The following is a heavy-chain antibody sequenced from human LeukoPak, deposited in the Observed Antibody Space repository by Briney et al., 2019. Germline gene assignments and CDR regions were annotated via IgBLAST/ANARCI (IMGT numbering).Heavy chain of an antibody. V-gene: IGHV4-39*01. CDR1: GDSISSTNYY. CDR2: IYYSGST. CDR3: ARRPYGDYFDY. J-gene: IGHJ4*02. Sequence: SETLSLTCTVSGDSISSTNYYWGWIRQPPGKGLEWIGSIYYSGSTYYNPSLKSRVTISVDTSKNQFSLKLSSVTAADTAVYYCARRPYGDYFDYWGQGTLVTVSS. D-gene: IGHD4-17*01.